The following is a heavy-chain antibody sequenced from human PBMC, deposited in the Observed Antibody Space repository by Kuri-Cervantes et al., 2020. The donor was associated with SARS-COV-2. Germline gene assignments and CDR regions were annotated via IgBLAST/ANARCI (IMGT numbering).Heavy chain of an antibody. J-gene: IGHJ4*02. CDR1: GYTFTSYD. CDR2: MNPNSGNT. V-gene: IGHV1-8*03. Sequence: ASVKVCCKASGYTFTSYDINWVRQATGQGLGWMGWMNPNSGNTGYAQKFQGRVTITRNTSISTAYMELSSLRSEDTSVYYCARDAIVTVCSWYDYWGQGTLVTVSS. CDR3: ARDAIVTVCSWYDY. D-gene: IGHD6-13*01.